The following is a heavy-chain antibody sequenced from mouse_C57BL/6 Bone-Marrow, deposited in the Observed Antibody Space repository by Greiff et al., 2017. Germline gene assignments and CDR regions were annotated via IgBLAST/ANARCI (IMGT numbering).Heavy chain of an antibody. CDR3: TTYATTVAYYFDY. CDR2: IDPENGDT. Sequence: VQLQPSGAELVRPGASVKLSCTASGFNIKDDYMHWVKQRPEQGLEWIGWIDPENGDTEYASKFQGKATITADTSSNTAYLQLSSLTSEDTAVYYCTTYATTVAYYFDYWGQGTTLTVSS. V-gene: IGHV14-4*01. CDR1: GFNIKDDY. D-gene: IGHD1-1*01. J-gene: IGHJ2*01.